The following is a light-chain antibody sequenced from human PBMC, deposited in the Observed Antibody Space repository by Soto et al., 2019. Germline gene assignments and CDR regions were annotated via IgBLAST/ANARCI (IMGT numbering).Light chain of an antibody. CDR1: QSVLYSSNNKNY. CDR3: QKYYRTPWK. Sequence: DIVMTQSPDSLAVSLGERATINCKSSQSVLYSSNNKNYLAWYQQKPGQPPKLLIYWASTRESGVPDRFSGSGSGTDFTLTISSLQAEDGAVYYCQKYYRTPWKFGQGTKVEIK. CDR2: WAS. V-gene: IGKV4-1*01. J-gene: IGKJ1*01.